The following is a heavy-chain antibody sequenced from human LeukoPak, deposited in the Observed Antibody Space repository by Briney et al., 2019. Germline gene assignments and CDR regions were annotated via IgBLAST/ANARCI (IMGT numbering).Heavy chain of an antibody. CDR1: GYSISSGYY. CDR2: IYHSGST. D-gene: IGHD5-18*01. Sequence: KTSETLSLTCAVSGYSISSGYYWGWIRQPPGKGLEWIGSIYHSGSTYYNPSLKSRVTISVDTSKNQFSLKLSSVTAADTAVYYCVRGTVDTAMASPFDYWGQGTLVTVSS. CDR3: VRGTVDTAMASPFDY. V-gene: IGHV4-38-2*01. J-gene: IGHJ4*02.